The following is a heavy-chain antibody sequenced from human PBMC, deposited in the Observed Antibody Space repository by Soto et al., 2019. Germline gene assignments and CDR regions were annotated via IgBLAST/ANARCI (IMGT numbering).Heavy chain of an antibody. CDR3: ARGGSSGWYPYYYYGMAV. CDR2: MNPNRGNT. D-gene: IGHD6-19*01. J-gene: IGHJ6*02. CDR1: GYTFTSYD. Sequence: QVQLVQSGAAVKKPGASVKVSCKASGYTFTSYDINWVRQATGQGLEWMGWMNPNRGNTGYAQKFQGRVTMTRNTSISTAYMELSSLRSETTAVYYRARGGSSGWYPYYYYGMAVWGQGTTVTVSS. V-gene: IGHV1-8*01.